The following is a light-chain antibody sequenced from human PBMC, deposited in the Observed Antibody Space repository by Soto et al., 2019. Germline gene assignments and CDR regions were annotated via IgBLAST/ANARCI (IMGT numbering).Light chain of an antibody. CDR1: QSISRF. V-gene: IGKV1-39*01. Sequence: DIQMTQSPSSLSASVGDRVTITCRASQSISRFSNWYQQKPGKAPKLLIYGASSLQSAVPSRFSGSGSGTDFTLTISNLQTEDFATYYCQQSYSAPFTFGPGTKLEIK. J-gene: IGKJ2*01. CDR2: GAS. CDR3: QQSYSAPFT.